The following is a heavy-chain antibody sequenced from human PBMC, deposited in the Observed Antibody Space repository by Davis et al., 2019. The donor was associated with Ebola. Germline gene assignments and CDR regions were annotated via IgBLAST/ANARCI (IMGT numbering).Heavy chain of an antibody. CDR2: INPNSGGT. Sequence: ASVKVSCKASGYTFTGYYMHWVRQAPGQGLEWMGWINPNSGGTNYAQKFQGWVTMTRDTSISTAYMELSRLRSDDTAVYYCARDIDGSGRNGDYWGQGTLVTVSS. D-gene: IGHD3-10*01. CDR1: GYTFTGYY. CDR3: ARDIDGSGRNGDY. J-gene: IGHJ4*02. V-gene: IGHV1-2*04.